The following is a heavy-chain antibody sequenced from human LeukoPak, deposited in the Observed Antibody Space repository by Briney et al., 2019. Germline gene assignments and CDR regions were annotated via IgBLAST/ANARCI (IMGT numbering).Heavy chain of an antibody. V-gene: IGHV3-53*01. CDR1: GFTFSSYA. D-gene: IGHD4-11*01. Sequence: GGSLRLSCTASGFTFSSYAMSWVRQAPGKGLEWVSVIYSGGSTYYADSVKGRFTISRDNSKNTLYLQMNSLRAEDTAVYYCARDHPYSNYLDHWGQGTLVTVSS. CDR2: IYSGGST. CDR3: ARDHPYSNYLDH. J-gene: IGHJ4*02.